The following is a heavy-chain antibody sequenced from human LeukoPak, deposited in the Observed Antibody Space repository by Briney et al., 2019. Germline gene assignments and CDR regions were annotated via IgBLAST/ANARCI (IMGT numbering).Heavy chain of an antibody. D-gene: IGHD3/OR15-3a*01. Sequence: ASVKVSCKVSGYTLTELSMHWVRQAPGKGLEWVGGFDPEDGETIYAQKFQGRVAMTEDTSTDTAYIELSSLRSEDTAVYYCATSSGTGTHDAFDIWGQGTMVTVSS. CDR1: GYTLTELS. J-gene: IGHJ3*02. CDR3: ATSSGTGTHDAFDI. CDR2: FDPEDGET. V-gene: IGHV1-24*01.